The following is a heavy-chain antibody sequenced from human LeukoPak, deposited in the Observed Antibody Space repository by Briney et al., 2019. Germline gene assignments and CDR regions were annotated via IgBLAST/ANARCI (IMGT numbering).Heavy chain of an antibody. CDR1: GGSFSGYC. J-gene: IGHJ4*02. CDR3: ARGLGRFLEYRAH. V-gene: IGHV4-34*01. Sequence: SETLSLTCAVYGGSFSGYCWTWIRQTPGKGLEWIGELNDRGSTDYNPSLKSRVSISVDTSKNQFSLKLTSVTAADTASYYCARGLGRFLEYRAHWGQGTLVTVSS. CDR2: LNDRGST. D-gene: IGHD3-3*01.